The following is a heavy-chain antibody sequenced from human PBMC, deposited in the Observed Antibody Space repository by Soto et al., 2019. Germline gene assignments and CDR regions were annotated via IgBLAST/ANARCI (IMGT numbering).Heavy chain of an antibody. CDR1: GFTLSKFG. CDR3: AKQERTHEPNDAFDI. V-gene: IGHV3-33*06. Sequence: PGGSLRLSCEVSGFTLSKFGMHWVRQAPGKGLEWVAVLWYGGSNRYYAASVKGRFTVSGDSTKNAVSLQMNSLTAEDTAVYYCAKQERTHEPNDAFDIWGQGTMVTVSS. CDR2: LWYGGSNR. J-gene: IGHJ3*02.